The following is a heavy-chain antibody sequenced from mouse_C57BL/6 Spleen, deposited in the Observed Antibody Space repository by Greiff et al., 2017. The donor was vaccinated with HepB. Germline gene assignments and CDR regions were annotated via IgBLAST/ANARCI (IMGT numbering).Heavy chain of an antibody. J-gene: IGHJ4*01. V-gene: IGHV5-17*01. CDR1: GFTFSDYG. CDR2: ISSGSSTI. D-gene: IGHD4-1*01. CDR3: ARPGDWDYAMDY. Sequence: EVQGVESGGGLVKPGGSLKLSCAASGFTFSDYGMHWVRQAPEKGLEWVAYISSGSSTIYYADTVKGRFTISRDNAKNTLFLQMTSLRSEDTAMYYCARPGDWDYAMDYWGQGTSVTVSS.